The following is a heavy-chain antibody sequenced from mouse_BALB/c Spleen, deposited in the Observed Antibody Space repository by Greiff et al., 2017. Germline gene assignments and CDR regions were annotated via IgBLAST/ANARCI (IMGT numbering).Heavy chain of an antibody. CDR2: IWGDGST. CDR3: ARDLGDYYGYDDYAMDY. V-gene: IGHV2-6-7*01. J-gene: IGHJ4*01. Sequence: VKLVESGPGLVAPSQSLSITCTVSGFSLTGYGVNWVRQPPGKGLEWLGMIWGDGSTDYNSALKSRLSISKDNSKSQVFLKMNSLQTDDTARYYCARDLGDYYGYDDYAMDYWGQGTSVTVSS. CDR1: GFSLTGYG. D-gene: IGHD2-2*01.